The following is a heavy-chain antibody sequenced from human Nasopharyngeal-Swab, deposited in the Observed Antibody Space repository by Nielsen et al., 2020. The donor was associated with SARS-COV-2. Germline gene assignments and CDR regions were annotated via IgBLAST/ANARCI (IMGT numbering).Heavy chain of an antibody. V-gene: IGHV3-9*01. D-gene: IGHD5-18*01. Sequence: SLKISCAASGFTFDDYAMHWVRQAPGKGLEWVSGISWNSGSIGYADSVKGRFTISRDNAKNSLYLQMNSLRAEDTALYYCAKDIGVDTAMIDYRGQGTLVTVSS. J-gene: IGHJ4*02. CDR1: GFTFDDYA. CDR3: AKDIGVDTAMIDY. CDR2: ISWNSGSI.